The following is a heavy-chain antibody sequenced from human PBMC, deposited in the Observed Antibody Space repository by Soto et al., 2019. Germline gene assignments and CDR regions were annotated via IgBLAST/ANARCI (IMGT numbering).Heavy chain of an antibody. J-gene: IGHJ4*02. Sequence: PGGSLRLSCAASGFTFSTYAMHWVRQAPEKGLEWVSGISASGSDTYYASSVKGRFTISRDNSKNTVYLQMNSLRVDDRAVYYGARIVPHDYWGQGTLVTVSS. D-gene: IGHD3-16*02. CDR1: GFTFSTYA. CDR2: ISASGSDT. CDR3: ARIVPHDY. V-gene: IGHV3-23*01.